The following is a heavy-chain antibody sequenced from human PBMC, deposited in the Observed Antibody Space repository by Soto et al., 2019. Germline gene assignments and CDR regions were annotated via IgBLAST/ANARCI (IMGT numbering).Heavy chain of an antibody. D-gene: IGHD5-18*01. CDR2: INAGNGNT. Sequence: GASLKVSCKASGYTFTSYAMHWVRQAPGQRLEWMGWINAGNGNTKYSQKFQGRVTITRDTSASTAYMELSSLRSEDTAVYYCARDYGYSYGLGPDYWGQGTLVTVSS. CDR3: ARDYGYSYGLGPDY. J-gene: IGHJ4*02. V-gene: IGHV1-3*01. CDR1: GYTFTSYA.